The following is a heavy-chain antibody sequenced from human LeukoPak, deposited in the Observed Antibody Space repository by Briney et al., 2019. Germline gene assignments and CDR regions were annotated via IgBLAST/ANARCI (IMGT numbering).Heavy chain of an antibody. J-gene: IGHJ6*02. CDR2: ISYDGSNK. CDR3: AKGHSGYCSSTSCYRAEDYYYGMDV. CDR1: GFTFSSYG. D-gene: IGHD2-2*01. Sequence: GGSLRLSCAASGFTFSSYGMHWVRQAPGKGLEWVAVISYDGSNKYYADSVKGRFTISRDNSKNTLYLQMSSLGAEDTAVYYCAKGHSGYCSSTSCYRAEDYYYGMDVWGQGTTVTVSS. V-gene: IGHV3-30*18.